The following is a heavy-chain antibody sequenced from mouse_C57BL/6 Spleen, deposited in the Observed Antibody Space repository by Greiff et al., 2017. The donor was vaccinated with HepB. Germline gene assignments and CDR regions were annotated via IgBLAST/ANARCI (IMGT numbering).Heavy chain of an antibody. CDR2: INPSSGYT. CDR3: ARGYYGSSLYYFDY. Sequence: VKLVESGAELARPGASVKMSCKASGYTFTSYTMHWVKQRPGQGLEWIGYINPSSGYTKYNQKFKDKATLTADKSSSTAYMQLSSLTSEDSAVYYCARGYYGSSLYYFDYWGQGTTLTVSS. V-gene: IGHV1-4*01. D-gene: IGHD1-1*01. CDR1: GYTFTSYT. J-gene: IGHJ2*01.